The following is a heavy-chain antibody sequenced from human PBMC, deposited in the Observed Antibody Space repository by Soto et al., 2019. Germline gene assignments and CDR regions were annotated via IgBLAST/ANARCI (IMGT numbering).Heavy chain of an antibody. CDR2: IIPIFGTA. D-gene: IGHD1-7*01. CDR3: ARSRRSYNWNYDDDFDI. J-gene: IGHJ3*02. V-gene: IGHV1-69*01. CDR1: GGTFSSYA. Sequence: QVQLVQSGAEVKKPGSSVKVSCKASGGTFSSYAISWVRQAPGQGLEWMGGIIPIFGTANYAQKVQGRGTITADESTSTAYMELSSLRSEDTAVYYCARSRRSYNWNYDDDFDIWGQGTMVTVSS.